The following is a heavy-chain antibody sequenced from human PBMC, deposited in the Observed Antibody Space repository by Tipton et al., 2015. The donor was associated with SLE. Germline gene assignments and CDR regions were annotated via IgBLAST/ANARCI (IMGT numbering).Heavy chain of an antibody. CDR2: ISSSSSYT. CDR3: AKGNVVVIDY. V-gene: IGHV3-11*06. CDR1: GFTFSDYY. Sequence: SLRLSCAASGFTFSDYYMSWIRQAPGKGLEWVSYISSSSSYTNYADSVKGRFTISRDNAKNSLYLQMNSLRAEDTAVYYCAKGNVVVIDYWGQGTLVTVSS. D-gene: IGHD2-21*01. J-gene: IGHJ4*02.